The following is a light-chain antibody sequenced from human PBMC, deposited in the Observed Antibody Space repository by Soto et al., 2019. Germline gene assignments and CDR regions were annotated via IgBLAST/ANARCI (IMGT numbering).Light chain of an antibody. CDR3: QQYDGFSRT. J-gene: IGKJ1*01. CDR1: QSISSS. V-gene: IGKV1-5*01. CDR2: DAS. Sequence: DIPVTQSPSTLSASVGDRITITCRASQSISSSLAWYHQKPGTAPKLLIFDASSLERGVPSRFSGSRSGTEFTLTISSLQPDDFATYYCQQYDGFSRTFGQGTKV.